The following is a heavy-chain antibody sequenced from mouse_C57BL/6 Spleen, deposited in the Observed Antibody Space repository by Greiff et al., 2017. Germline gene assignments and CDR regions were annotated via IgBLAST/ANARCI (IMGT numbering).Heavy chain of an antibody. V-gene: IGHV1-81*01. D-gene: IGHD2-12*01. CDR2: IYPRRGNT. CDR3: ARGDYNYGGSWFAY. J-gene: IGHJ3*01. CDR1: GYTFTSYG. Sequence: QVQLQQSGAELARPAPSVKLSCKASGYTFTSYGISWVKQRTGQGLEWIGEIYPRRGNTYYNEKFKGKGTLNANKSYSTAYVELRSLTCEDSAVYVCARGDYNYGGSWFAYWGQGTLVTVSA.